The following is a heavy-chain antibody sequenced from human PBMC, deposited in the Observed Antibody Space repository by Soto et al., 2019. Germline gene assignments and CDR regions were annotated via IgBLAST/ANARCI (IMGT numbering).Heavy chain of an antibody. J-gene: IGHJ6*03. CDR2: ISAYNGNT. CDR1: GYTFTSYG. V-gene: IGHV1-18*01. Sequence: EASVKVSCKASGYTFTSYGISWVRQAPGQGLEWMGWISAYNGNTNYAQKLQGRVTMTTDTSTSTAYMELRSLRSDDTAVYYCARAIAGYSYGDYDYYYYYYMDVWGKGTTVTVSS. D-gene: IGHD5-18*01. CDR3: ARAIAGYSYGDYDYYYYYYMDV.